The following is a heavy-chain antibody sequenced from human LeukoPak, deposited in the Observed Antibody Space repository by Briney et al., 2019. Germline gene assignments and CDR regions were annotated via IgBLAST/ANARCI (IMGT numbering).Heavy chain of an antibody. CDR1: GGSISSYY. CDR3: ARQAMYYYDSSGPDAFDI. Sequence: SETLSLTCTVSGGSISSYYWSWIRQPPGKGLEWIGYIYYSGSTNYNPSLKSRVTISVDTSKNQFSLKLSSVTAADTAVYYCARQAMYYYDSSGPDAFDIWGQGTMVTVSS. J-gene: IGHJ3*02. V-gene: IGHV4-59*01. D-gene: IGHD3-22*01. CDR2: IYYSGST.